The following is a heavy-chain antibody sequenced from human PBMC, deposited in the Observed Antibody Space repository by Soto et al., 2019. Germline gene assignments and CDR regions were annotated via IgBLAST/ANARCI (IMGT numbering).Heavy chain of an antibody. Sequence: SVKVSCKASGGTFSSYAISWVRQAPGQGLEWMGGIIPIFGTANYAQKIQGRVTITADESTSTAYMELSSLRSEDTAVYYCARGLHYDSISLDDYWGQGTLVTVSS. J-gene: IGHJ4*02. CDR1: GGTFSSYA. CDR3: ARGLHYDSISLDDY. D-gene: IGHD3-22*01. V-gene: IGHV1-69*13. CDR2: IIPIFGTA.